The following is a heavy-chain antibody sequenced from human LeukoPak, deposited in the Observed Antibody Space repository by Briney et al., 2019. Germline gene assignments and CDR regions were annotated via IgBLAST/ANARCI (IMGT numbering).Heavy chain of an antibody. Sequence: PGRSLRLSCAASGFTFGGYAMHWVRQGPGQGLGRVSGIPWTSRNRDYADSEQGRFPISRDTAKNSLYLELTSLRAEDTALYYCARRALHTGTLDFWGQGTLVSVSS. D-gene: IGHD1-26*01. CDR1: GFTFGGYA. J-gene: IGHJ5*01. CDR3: ARRALHTGTLDF. CDR2: IPWTSRNR. V-gene: IGHV3-9*01.